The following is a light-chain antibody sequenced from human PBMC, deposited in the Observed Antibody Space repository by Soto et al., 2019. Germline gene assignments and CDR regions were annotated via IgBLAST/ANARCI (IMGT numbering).Light chain of an antibody. CDR2: DAS. V-gene: IGKV3-11*01. J-gene: IGKJ5*01. CDR3: QQRSNWPPFL. CDR1: QSVSSY. Sequence: EIALTQSPATLSLSPGERATLSCRASQSVSSYLAWYQQKPGQAPRLLIYDASNRATGIPARFSGSGSGTDFTLTISSLEPEDFAVYYCQQRSNWPPFLFGQGTRLEIK.